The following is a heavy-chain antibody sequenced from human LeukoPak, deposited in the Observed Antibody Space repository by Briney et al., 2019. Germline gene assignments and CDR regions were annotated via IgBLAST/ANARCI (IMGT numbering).Heavy chain of an antibody. CDR3: ARHIPNARLLWFGDLRGGFDP. V-gene: IGHV4-39*01. J-gene: IGHJ5*02. CDR2: IYYTGNT. D-gene: IGHD3-10*01. Sequence: SETLSLTCSVSGDSITGYYWGWIRQPPGKGLEWIGNIYYTGNTYYNSSLKSRVTISVDTSKNQFSLKLSSVTAADTAVYYCARHIPNARLLWFGDLRGGFDPWGQGTLVTVSS. CDR1: GDSITGYY.